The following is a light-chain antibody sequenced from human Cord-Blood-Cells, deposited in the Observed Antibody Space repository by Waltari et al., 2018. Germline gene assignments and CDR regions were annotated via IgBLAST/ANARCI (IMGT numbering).Light chain of an antibody. V-gene: IGKV1-39*01. CDR2: AAS. CDR1: QSISSY. J-gene: IGKJ3*01. Sequence: DIQMTQSPSSLSASVVDRATITSRASQSISSYLNWYQQKPGTATKLLIYAASSLQSGVPSRFSGSGSGTDFTLTISSLQPEDFATYYGQQSYSTPCTFGPGTKVDI. CDR3: QQSYSTPCT.